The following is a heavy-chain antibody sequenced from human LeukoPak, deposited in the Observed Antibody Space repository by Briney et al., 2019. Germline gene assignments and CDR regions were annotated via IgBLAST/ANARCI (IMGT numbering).Heavy chain of an antibody. CDR2: ITGNGGST. D-gene: IGHD3-9*01. CDR1: GFTFSNYG. V-gene: IGHV3-23*01. J-gene: IGHJ4*02. CDR3: ARGFGILTGYDY. Sequence: PGRSLRLSCAASGFTFSNYGMHWVRQAPGKGLEWVSSITGNGGSTYYADSVKGRFSISRDNSKNTLYLQMNSLRAEDTAVYYCARGFGILTGYDYWGQGTLVTVSS.